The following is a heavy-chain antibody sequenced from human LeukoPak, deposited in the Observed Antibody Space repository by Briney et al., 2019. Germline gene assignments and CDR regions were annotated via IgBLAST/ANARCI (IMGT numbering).Heavy chain of an antibody. CDR3: ARALVVPAAIPYYYMDV. Sequence: SVKVSCKASGGTFGSYAISWVRQAPGQGLEWMGGIIPIFGTAQYAQKFQGRVTITTDESTSTAYMELSSLRSEDTAVYYCARALVVPAAIPYYYMDVWGKGTTVTVSS. CDR2: IIPIFGTA. J-gene: IGHJ6*03. CDR1: GGTFGSYA. D-gene: IGHD2-2*01. V-gene: IGHV1-69*05.